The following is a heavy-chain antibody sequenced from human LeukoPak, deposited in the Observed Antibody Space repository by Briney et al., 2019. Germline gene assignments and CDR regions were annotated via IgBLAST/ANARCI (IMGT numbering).Heavy chain of an antibody. V-gene: IGHV4-59*11. J-gene: IGHJ4*02. Sequence: AESLSLTCTVSGGSISSHYWSWIRQPPGKGLEWIGYIYYSGSTNYNPSLKSRVTISVDTSKNQFSLRLSSVTAADTAVYYCARERFGYSNYWGQGTLVTVSS. CDR3: ARERFGYSNY. CDR2: IYYSGST. CDR1: GGSISSHY. D-gene: IGHD2-21*01.